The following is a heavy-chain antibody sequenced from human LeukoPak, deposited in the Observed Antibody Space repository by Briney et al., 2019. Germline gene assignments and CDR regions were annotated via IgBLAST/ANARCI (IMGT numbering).Heavy chain of an antibody. V-gene: IGHV3-23*01. CDR3: THSSGWYSGVY. Sequence: AGGSLRLSCAASGFTFSSYAMSWVRQAPGKGLEWVSAISGSGGSTYYADSVKGRFTISRDNSKNTLYLQMNSLRAEDTAVYYCTHSSGWYSGVYWGQGTLVTVSS. CDR1: GFTFSSYA. J-gene: IGHJ4*02. D-gene: IGHD6-19*01. CDR2: ISGSGGST.